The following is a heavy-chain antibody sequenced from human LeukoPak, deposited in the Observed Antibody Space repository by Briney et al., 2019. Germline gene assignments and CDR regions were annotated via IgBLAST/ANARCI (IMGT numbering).Heavy chain of an antibody. Sequence: GGSLRLSCAASGFTFSSYWMHWVRQAPGKGLEWVSAISGSGGSTYYADSVKGRFTISRDNSKNTLYLQMNSLRAEDTAVYYCAKDLGETGIAAAGMGYWGQGTLVTVSS. V-gene: IGHV3-23*01. J-gene: IGHJ4*02. CDR2: ISGSGGST. CDR3: AKDLGETGIAAAGMGY. D-gene: IGHD6-13*01. CDR1: GFTFSSYW.